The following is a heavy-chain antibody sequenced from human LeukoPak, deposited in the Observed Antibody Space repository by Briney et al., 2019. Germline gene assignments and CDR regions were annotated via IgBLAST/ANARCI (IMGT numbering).Heavy chain of an antibody. CDR3: ARVEGYYDYVWGSYRPTNTFDY. CDR1: GYSISSGYY. V-gene: IGHV4-38-2*01. D-gene: IGHD3-16*02. Sequence: SETLSLTCAVSGYSISSGYYWGWIRQPPGKGLEWIGSIYHSGSTYYNPSLKSRVTISVDTSKNQFSLKLSSVTAADTAVYYCARVEGYYDYVWGSYRPTNTFDYWGQGTPVTVSS. CDR2: IYHSGST. J-gene: IGHJ4*02.